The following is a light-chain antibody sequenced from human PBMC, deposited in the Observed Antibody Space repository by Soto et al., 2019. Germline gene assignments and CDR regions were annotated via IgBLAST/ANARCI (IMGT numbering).Light chain of an antibody. Sequence: DIQMTQSPSPLSASVGDRVTITCRASQTIRTRLAWYHQKPGKAPKLLIYDASTLDSGVPSRFSGSGSETDFTLTISGLQPDDFATYYCQQYTTFSRAFGQGTKVDI. J-gene: IGKJ1*01. CDR2: DAS. V-gene: IGKV1-5*01. CDR3: QQYTTFSRA. CDR1: QTIRTR.